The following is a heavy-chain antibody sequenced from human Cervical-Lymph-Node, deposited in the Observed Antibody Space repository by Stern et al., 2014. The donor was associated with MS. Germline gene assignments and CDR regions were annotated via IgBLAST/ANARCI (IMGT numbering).Heavy chain of an antibody. D-gene: IGHD5-24*01. Sequence: QVTLRESGPALVKPTQTLTLTCTFSGFSLTTSAMCVSWIRQPPGKALEWLALIDWDDDKYYKTSLKTRLTISKDTSKNQVLLALTTLDPVDTATYSGPRGRWDTRRWYYFDYWGQGTLVTVSS. CDR1: GFSLTTSAMC. J-gene: IGHJ4*02. V-gene: IGHV2-70*01. CDR2: IDWDDDK. CDR3: PRGRWDTRRWYYFDY.